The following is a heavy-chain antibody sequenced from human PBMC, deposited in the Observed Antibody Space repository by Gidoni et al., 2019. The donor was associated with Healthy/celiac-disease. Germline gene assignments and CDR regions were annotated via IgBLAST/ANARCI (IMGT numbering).Heavy chain of an antibody. J-gene: IGHJ6*01. Sequence: QLQLQESGPGLVKPSETLSLTCTVSGGSISSSSYYWGWIRQPPGKGLEWIGSIYYSGSTYYNPSLKSRVTISVDTAKNQFSRKLSSVTAADTAVYYCARHGEDCSGGSCYPDYYYYYGMDVWGQGTTVTVSS. V-gene: IGHV4-39*01. CDR3: ARHGEDCSGGSCYPDYYYYYGMDV. D-gene: IGHD2-15*01. CDR1: GGSISSSSYY. CDR2: IYYSGST.